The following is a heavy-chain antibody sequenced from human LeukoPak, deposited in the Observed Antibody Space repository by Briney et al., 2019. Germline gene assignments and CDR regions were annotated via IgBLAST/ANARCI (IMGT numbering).Heavy chain of an antibody. CDR2: IIPIFGTA. CDR3: ARLDVAGTSVYYYYGMDV. V-gene: IGHV1-69*13. Sequence: SVKVSCKASGGTFSSYAISWVRQAPGQGLEWMGGIIPIFGTANYAQKFQGRVTITADESTSTAYMELSSLRSEDTAVYYCARLDVAGTSVYYYYGMDVWGQGTTVTVSS. J-gene: IGHJ6*02. D-gene: IGHD6-19*01. CDR1: GGTFSSYA.